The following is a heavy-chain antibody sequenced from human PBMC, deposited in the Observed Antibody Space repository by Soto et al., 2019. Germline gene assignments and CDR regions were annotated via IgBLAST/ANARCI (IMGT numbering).Heavy chain of an antibody. CDR1: GFTFSRYW. Sequence: GGSLRLSCAASGFTFSRYWMHWVRQAPGKGLVWVSRINSDGSSTNYADSVKGRFTISRDNAKNTLYLQMNTLRAEDTALYYSARVSSSSTGRYFDYWGKGTLVTVSS. CDR2: INSDGSST. D-gene: IGHD6-6*01. J-gene: IGHJ4*02. V-gene: IGHV3-74*01. CDR3: ARVSSSSTGRYFDY.